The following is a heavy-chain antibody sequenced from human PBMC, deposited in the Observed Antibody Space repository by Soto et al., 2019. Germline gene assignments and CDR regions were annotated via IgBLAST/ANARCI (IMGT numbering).Heavy chain of an antibody. V-gene: IGHV3-21*01. D-gene: IGHD2-2*01. CDR3: ARDLRGYCSSTSCPFDY. CDR2: ISSSSSYI. J-gene: IGHJ4*02. Sequence: GSLRLSCAASGFTFSSYSMNWVRQAPGKGLEWVSSISSSSSYIYYADSVKGRFTISRDNAKNSLYLQMNSLRAEDTAVYYCARDLRGYCSSTSCPFDYWGQGTLVTVSS. CDR1: GFTFSSYS.